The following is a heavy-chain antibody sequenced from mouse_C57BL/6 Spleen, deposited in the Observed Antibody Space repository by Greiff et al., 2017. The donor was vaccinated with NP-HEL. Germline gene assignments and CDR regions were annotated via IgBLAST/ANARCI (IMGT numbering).Heavy chain of an antibody. CDR2: IDPSDSYT. D-gene: IGHD3-2*02. CDR3: ARIGDSSGYLAWFAY. CDR1: GYTFTSYW. V-gene: IGHV1-50*01. J-gene: IGHJ3*01. Sequence: QVQLQQPGAELVKPGASVKLSCKASGYTFTSYWMQWVKQRPGQGLEWIGEIDPSDSYTNYNQKFKGKATLTVDTSSSTAYMQLSSLTSEDSAVYYCARIGDSSGYLAWFAYWGQGTLVTVSA.